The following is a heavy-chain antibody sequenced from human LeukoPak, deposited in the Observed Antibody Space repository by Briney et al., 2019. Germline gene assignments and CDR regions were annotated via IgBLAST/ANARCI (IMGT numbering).Heavy chain of an antibody. CDR1: GGSFSGYY. V-gene: IGHV4-34*01. CDR2: INHSGST. J-gene: IGHJ6*02. D-gene: IGHD6-13*01. CDR3: ARGSSSWTYGMDV. Sequence: SETLSLTCAVYGGSFSGYYWSWIRQPPGKGLEWIGEINHSGSTNYNPSLKSRVTISVDRSKNQFSLKLSSVTAADTAVYYCARGSSSWTYGMDVWGQGTTVTVSS.